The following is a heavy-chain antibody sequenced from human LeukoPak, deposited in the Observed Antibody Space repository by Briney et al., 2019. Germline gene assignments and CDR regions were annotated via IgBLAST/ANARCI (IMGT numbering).Heavy chain of an antibody. V-gene: IGHV4-34*01. Sequence: GSLRLSCAASGFTFSIYTMNWVRQPPGKGLEWIGEVNLQGSTNYNPSLMGRVAIAVDTSENHISLQLTSVTAADTAVYYCAREGGPYRPLDYSGQGTLVTVSS. J-gene: IGHJ4*02. CDR3: AREGGPYRPLDY. CDR1: GFTFSIYT. CDR2: VNLQGST.